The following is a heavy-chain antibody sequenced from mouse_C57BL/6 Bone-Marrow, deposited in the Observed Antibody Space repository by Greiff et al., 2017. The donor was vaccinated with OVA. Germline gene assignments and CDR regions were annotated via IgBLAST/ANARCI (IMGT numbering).Heavy chain of an antibody. CDR1: GYTFTDYY. J-gene: IGHJ1*03. V-gene: IGHV1-26*01. Sequence: VQLQQSGPELVKPGASVKISCKASGYTFTDYYMNWVKQSHGKSLEWIGDINPNNGGTSYNQKFKGKATLTVDTSSSTAYMELRSLTSEDSAVYYCARDTTVVYWYFDVWGTGTTVTVSS. CDR2: INPNNGGT. CDR3: ARDTTVVYWYFDV. D-gene: IGHD1-1*01.